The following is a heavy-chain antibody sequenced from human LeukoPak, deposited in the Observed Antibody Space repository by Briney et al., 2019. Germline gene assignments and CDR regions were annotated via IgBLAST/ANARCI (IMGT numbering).Heavy chain of an antibody. V-gene: IGHV3-48*01. CDR1: GFTLITYS. CDR2: ISSISSTI. CDR3: ARDPYDFPDY. J-gene: IGHJ4*02. D-gene: IGHD3-3*01. Sequence: GGSLRLSCAASGFTLITYSMNWVRQAPGKGLEWVSYISSISSTIYYADSVKGRFTISRDNAKNSLYLQMNSLRAEDTAVYYCARDPYDFPDYWGQGTLVTVSS.